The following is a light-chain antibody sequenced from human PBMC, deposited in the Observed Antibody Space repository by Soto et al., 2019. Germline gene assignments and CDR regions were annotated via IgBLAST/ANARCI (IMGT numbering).Light chain of an antibody. V-gene: IGKV3-20*01. J-gene: IGKJ4*01. CDR2: GAS. CDR1: QSVSRNY. CDR3: QQYGSTPLT. Sequence: EIVLAQSPATLSLSPGERATLSCRASQSVSRNYIAWYQQKPGQAPRLLVYGASSRASGIPDRFSGSGSGADFTLSITRLEPEDFALYYCQQYGSTPLTFGGGTKVEIK.